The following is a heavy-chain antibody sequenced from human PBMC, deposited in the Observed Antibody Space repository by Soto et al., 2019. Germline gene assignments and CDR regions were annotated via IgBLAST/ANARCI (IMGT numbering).Heavy chain of an antibody. J-gene: IGHJ4*02. CDR2: ISGSGVST. CDR1: GFTFSSYA. D-gene: IGHD2-15*01. Sequence: EVQVLESGGTLGQPGGSLRLSCVASGFTFSSYAMSWVRQAPGKGLEWVSGISGSGVSTYYADSVRGRFTISRDYSKNTLYLHMNSLRADDTDAYFCPEHYSHTRHCSAGSCNADYWGQGTLVTVSS. V-gene: IGHV3-23*01. CDR3: PEHYSHTRHCSAGSCNADY.